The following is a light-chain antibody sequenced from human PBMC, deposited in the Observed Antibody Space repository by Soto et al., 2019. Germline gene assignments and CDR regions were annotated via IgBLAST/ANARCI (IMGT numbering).Light chain of an antibody. J-gene: IGLJ2*01. V-gene: IGLV2-14*01. CDR1: SSDVGGYNY. Sequence: QSVLTQPASVSGSPGQSITISCTGTSSDVGGYNYVSWYQQHPGKVPKLIIYDVTDRPSGVSTRFSGSKSGNTASLTISGLQTEDEADYYCSSYTTRATRIFGGGTKLTVL. CDR3: SSYTTRATRI. CDR2: DVT.